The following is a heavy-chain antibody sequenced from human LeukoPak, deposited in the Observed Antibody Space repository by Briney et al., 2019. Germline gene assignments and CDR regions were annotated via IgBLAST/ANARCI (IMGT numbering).Heavy chain of an antibody. D-gene: IGHD2-21*02. CDR3: ARVVTVATLDY. CDR1: GFTFSAYG. Sequence: GGSLRLSCAASGFTFSAYGMNWVRQAPGKGLEWVSAISADGKRPYYADSVKGRFTISRDNSKNTLYLQMNSLRAEDTAVYYCARVVTVATLDYWGQGTLVTVSS. CDR2: ISADGKRP. J-gene: IGHJ4*02. V-gene: IGHV3-23*01.